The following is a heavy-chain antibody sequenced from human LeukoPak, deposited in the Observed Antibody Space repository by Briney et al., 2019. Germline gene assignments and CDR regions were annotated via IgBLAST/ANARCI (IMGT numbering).Heavy chain of an antibody. J-gene: IGHJ4*02. CDR3: ARVGGYSYGNYYFNY. CDR2: ISHSGST. Sequence: SETLSLTCAVSGHSISSGYYWGWIRQPPGKGLDWIGSISHSGSTYYNPSLRSRVTISIDTSKNQFSLRLNSVTATDTAVYYCARVGGYSYGNYYFNYWGQGTLVTVSS. CDR1: GHSISSGYY. V-gene: IGHV4-38-2*01. D-gene: IGHD5-18*01.